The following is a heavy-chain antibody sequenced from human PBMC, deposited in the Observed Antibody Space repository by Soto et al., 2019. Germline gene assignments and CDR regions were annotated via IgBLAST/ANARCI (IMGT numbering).Heavy chain of an antibody. CDR1: GFTFSSYG. Sequence: GESLKISCAASGFTFSSYGMHWVRQAPGKGLEWVAVIWYDGSNKYYADSVKGRFTISRDNSKNTLYLQMNSLRAEDTAVYYCARVISSGSGTYYYYYYMDVWGKGTTVTVSS. CDR3: ARVISSGSGTYYYYYYMDV. CDR2: IWYDGSNK. J-gene: IGHJ6*03. D-gene: IGHD3-10*01. V-gene: IGHV3-33*01.